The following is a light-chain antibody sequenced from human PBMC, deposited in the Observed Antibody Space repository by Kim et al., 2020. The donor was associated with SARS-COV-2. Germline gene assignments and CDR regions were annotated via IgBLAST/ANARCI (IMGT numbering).Light chain of an antibody. Sequence: KTVTTSCTRSSGSIARNYGQWYQQRPGSAPTTVIYEDNQRPSGVPDRFSGSIDSSSNSASLTISGLKTEDEADYYCQSYDISNLWVFGGGTQLTVL. CDR2: EDN. V-gene: IGLV6-57*03. J-gene: IGLJ3*02. CDR1: SGSIARNY. CDR3: QSYDISNLWV.